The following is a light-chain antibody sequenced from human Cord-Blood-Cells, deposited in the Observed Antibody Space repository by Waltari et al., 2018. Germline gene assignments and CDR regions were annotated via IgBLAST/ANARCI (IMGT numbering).Light chain of an antibody. CDR2: GAS. J-gene: IGKJ4*01. CDR3: QQFRDWPLT. Sequence: EIVMTQSPATLSVSPGERATLSCRASQSVSSNLAWYQQKPGQAPRLLIYGASTRGTGIPARFSGSGSGTEFTLTISSLQSEDFAVYYCQQFRDWPLTFGGGTKVEIK. V-gene: IGKV3-15*01. CDR1: QSVSSN.